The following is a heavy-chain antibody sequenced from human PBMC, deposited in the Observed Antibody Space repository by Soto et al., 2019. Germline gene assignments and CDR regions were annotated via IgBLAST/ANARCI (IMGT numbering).Heavy chain of an antibody. V-gene: IGHV4-34*01. D-gene: IGHD3-10*01. CDR1: GGSFSGYY. Sequence: QVQLQQWGAGLLKPSETLSLTCAVYGGSFSGYYWSWIRQTPGKGLEGIGEINDSGSTNHNPSLKSRVTVLVDTPQDQFPLKVSSVTAAEPVVYYSARGLLVWFGELSRRGGYYYYMDVWGKGTTVTVSS. J-gene: IGHJ6*03. CDR3: ARGLLVWFGELSRRGGYYYYMDV. CDR2: INDSGST.